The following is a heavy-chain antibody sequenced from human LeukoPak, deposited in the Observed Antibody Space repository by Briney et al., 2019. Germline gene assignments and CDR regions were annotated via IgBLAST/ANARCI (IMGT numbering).Heavy chain of an antibody. CDR1: EYSFTSYW. CDR3: ARPPAAGTITTFDY. J-gene: IGHJ4*02. V-gene: IGHV5-51*01. CDR2: IYPGDSDT. Sequence: PGESLKISCKGSEYSFTSYWVGWVRQMPGKGLEWMGIIYPGDSDTRYSPSLQGQVTISADKSISTAYLQWSSLKASDTAMYYCARPPAAGTITTFDYWGQGTLVTVSS. D-gene: IGHD6-13*01.